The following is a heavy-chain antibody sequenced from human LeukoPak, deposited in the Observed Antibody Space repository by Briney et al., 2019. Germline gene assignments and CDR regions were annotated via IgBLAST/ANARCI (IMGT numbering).Heavy chain of an antibody. V-gene: IGHV3-23*01. CDR2: ISGSGGST. CDR1: GFTFSSYA. J-gene: IGHJ4*02. Sequence: GGSLRLSCAASGFTFSSYAMSWVRQAPGKGLEWVSAISGSGGSTSYADSVKGRFTIFRDNAKNTLYLQMNSLRAEDTAMYYCARDLCSGGSCYFDYWGQGTLVTVSS. CDR3: ARDLCSGGSCYFDY. D-gene: IGHD2-15*01.